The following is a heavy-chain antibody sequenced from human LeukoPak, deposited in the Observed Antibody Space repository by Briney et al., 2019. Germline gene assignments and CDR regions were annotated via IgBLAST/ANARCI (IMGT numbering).Heavy chain of an antibody. CDR1: GYTFTSYY. V-gene: IGHV1-46*01. J-gene: IGHJ4*02. CDR3: ARGEDPGYFDWLLPIDY. D-gene: IGHD3-9*01. CDR2: INPSGGST. Sequence: ASVKVSCKASGYTFTSYYMHWVRQAPGQGLEWMGIINPSGGSTSYAQKFQGRVTMTRDTSTSTVYMELSSLRSEDTAVYYCARGEDPGYFDWLLPIDYWGQGTLVTVSS.